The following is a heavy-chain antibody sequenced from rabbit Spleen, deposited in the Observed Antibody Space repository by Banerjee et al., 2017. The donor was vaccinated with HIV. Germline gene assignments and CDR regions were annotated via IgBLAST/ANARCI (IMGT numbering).Heavy chain of an antibody. J-gene: IGHJ6*01. D-gene: IGHD1-1*01. V-gene: IGHV1S40*01. CDR3: ARDTSSSFSSYGMDL. Sequence: QSLEESGGDLVKPGASLTLTCKASGFDFGSSMMCWVRQAPGRRPEWIGCIYTGSSGFTYFASWAKGRFTISKTSSTTVTLQMTSLTAADTATYFCARDTSSSFSSYGMDLWGPGTLVTVS. CDR2: IYTGSSGFT. CDR1: GFDFGSSM.